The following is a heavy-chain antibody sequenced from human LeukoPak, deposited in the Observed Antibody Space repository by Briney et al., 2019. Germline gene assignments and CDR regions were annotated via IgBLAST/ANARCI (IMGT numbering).Heavy chain of an antibody. D-gene: IGHD3-22*01. CDR3: AIDRGRYYHDSSYIRA. Sequence: PSETLSLTCTVSGGSISSSSYYWGWIRQPPGKGLEWIGSIYYSGSTYYNPSLKSRVTISVDTSKNQFSLKLSSVTAADTAVYYCAIDRGRYYHDSSYIRAWGQGTLVTVSS. J-gene: IGHJ4*02. V-gene: IGHV4-39*02. CDR2: IYYSGST. CDR1: GGSISSSSYY.